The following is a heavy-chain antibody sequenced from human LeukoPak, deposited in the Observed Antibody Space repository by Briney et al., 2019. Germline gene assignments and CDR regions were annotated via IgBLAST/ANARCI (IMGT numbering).Heavy chain of an antibody. CDR2: IYYSGST. CDR1: GGSISSYY. V-gene: IGHV4-59*01. D-gene: IGHD3-10*01. Sequence: SETLSLTCTVSGGSISSYYWSWIRQPPGKGLEWIGYIYYSGSTNYNPSLKSRVTISVDTSKNQFSLKMSSVTAADTAVYYCARAVHYGSGSSYWFDPWGQGTLVTVSS. J-gene: IGHJ5*02. CDR3: ARAVHYGSGSSYWFDP.